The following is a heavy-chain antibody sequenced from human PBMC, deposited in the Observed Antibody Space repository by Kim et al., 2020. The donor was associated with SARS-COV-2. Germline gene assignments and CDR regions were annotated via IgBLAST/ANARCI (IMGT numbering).Heavy chain of an antibody. D-gene: IGHD3-10*01. CDR2: FYYTGTT. CDR3: ATHEKYGSENYYYSYM. J-gene: IGHJ6*03. CDR1: GGSFSSTSFY. V-gene: IGHV4-39*01. Sequence: SETLSLTCAVAGGSFSSTSFYWGWIRQPPGKGLEWIASFYYTGTTYYNPSLKSRVTISVDTSKNEFALKMSSVTAADTAIYYCATHEKYGSENYYYSYM.